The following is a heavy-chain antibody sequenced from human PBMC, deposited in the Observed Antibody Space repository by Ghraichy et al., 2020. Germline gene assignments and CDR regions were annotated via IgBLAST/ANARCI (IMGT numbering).Heavy chain of an antibody. Sequence: GGSLRLSCKGSGYSFTSYWISWVRQMPGKGLEWMGRIDPSDSYTNYSPSFQGHVTISADKSISTAYLQWSSLKASDTAMYYCASSIAAPPGYYYYYMDVWGKGTTVTVSS. CDR3: ASSIAAPPGYYYYYMDV. CDR2: IDPSDSYT. D-gene: IGHD6-13*01. V-gene: IGHV5-10-1*01. CDR1: GYSFTSYW. J-gene: IGHJ6*03.